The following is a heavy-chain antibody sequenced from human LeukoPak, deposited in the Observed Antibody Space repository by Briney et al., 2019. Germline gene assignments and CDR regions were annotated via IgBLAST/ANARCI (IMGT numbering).Heavy chain of an antibody. Sequence: SETLSLTCTVSGASIRSGDYYWSWIRQPPGKGLEWIGYIYDSGSTYYNPPLKSRVTISVDTSKNQFSLKLSSVTAADTAVYYCARAGGYCGGDCYLGDDAFDIWGQGTMVTVSS. CDR1: GASIRSGDYY. J-gene: IGHJ3*02. CDR3: ARAGGYCGGDCYLGDDAFDI. D-gene: IGHD2-21*02. V-gene: IGHV4-30-4*01. CDR2: IYDSGST.